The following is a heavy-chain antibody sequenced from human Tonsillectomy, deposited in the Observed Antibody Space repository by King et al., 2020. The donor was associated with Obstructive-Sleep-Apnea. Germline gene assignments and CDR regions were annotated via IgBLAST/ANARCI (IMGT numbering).Heavy chain of an antibody. D-gene: IGHD6-13*01. J-gene: IGHJ4*02. V-gene: IGHV3-23*04. CDR1: GFTFSSYS. Sequence: VQLVESGGGLGPPGGSLRLSCAASGFTFSSYSMSWVRQAPGKGLEWVSAISGSGGSTYYAASVKGRFTISRDNSKRTLYLQMKSLRAEDTAVYYCAKRDDIAATGSVFDYWGQGALVTVSS. CDR2: ISGSGGST. CDR3: AKRDDIAATGSVFDY.